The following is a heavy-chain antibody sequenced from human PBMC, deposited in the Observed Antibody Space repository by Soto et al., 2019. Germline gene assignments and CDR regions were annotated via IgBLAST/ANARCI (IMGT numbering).Heavy chain of an antibody. CDR2: IYHSGST. D-gene: IGHD1-26*01. Sequence: SETLCVTCAVAGGSISGSNWWSWVRKPPGKGLEWIGEIYHSGSTNYNPSLKSRVTISVDKSKNQFSLKLSSVTAADTAVYYCARVSGSYYYGMDVWGQGITVTVSS. J-gene: IGHJ6*02. V-gene: IGHV4-4*02. CDR1: GGSISGSNW. CDR3: ARVSGSYYYGMDV.